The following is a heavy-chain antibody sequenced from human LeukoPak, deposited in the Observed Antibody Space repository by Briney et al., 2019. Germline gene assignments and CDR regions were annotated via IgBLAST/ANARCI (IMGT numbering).Heavy chain of an antibody. J-gene: IGHJ3*02. CDR3: ARRDLYCSSTSCYVAFDI. Sequence: SETLSLTCTVSGGSISSSSYYWGWIRQPPGKGLESIGSIYYSGSTYYNPSLKSRVTISVDTSKNQFSLKLSSVTAADTAVYYCARRDLYCSSTSCYVAFDIWGQGTMVTVSS. D-gene: IGHD2-2*01. CDR1: GGSISSSSYY. V-gene: IGHV4-39*01. CDR2: IYYSGST.